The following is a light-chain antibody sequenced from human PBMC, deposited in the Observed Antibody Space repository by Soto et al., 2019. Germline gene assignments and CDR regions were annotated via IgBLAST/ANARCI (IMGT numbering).Light chain of an antibody. Sequence: DIQMTQSPSTLSASVGDRVTITCRASQSISTWVAWYQQKPGKAPKLLIYKASYLQSGVPSRFSGSGSGTDFTLTISSLQPDDFATYYCQQYNSYSITFGQGTRLEIK. CDR3: QQYNSYSIT. CDR1: QSISTW. CDR2: KAS. J-gene: IGKJ5*01. V-gene: IGKV1-5*03.